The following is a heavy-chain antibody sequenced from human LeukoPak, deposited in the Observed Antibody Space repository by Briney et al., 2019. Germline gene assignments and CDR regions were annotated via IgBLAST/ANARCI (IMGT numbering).Heavy chain of an antibody. V-gene: IGHV4-39*07. CDR2: IYYSGSS. D-gene: IGHD4-11*01. CDR1: GDSITNNNCY. CDR3: VRLDYSNFFDY. J-gene: IGHJ4*02. Sequence: SETLSLTCTVSGDSITNNNCYWGWVRQPPGKGLEWIASIYYSGSSYYNPSLKSRVTMSLDTPKNQFYLKLSSVTAADTAVYYCVRLDYSNFFDYWGQGNLVTVSS.